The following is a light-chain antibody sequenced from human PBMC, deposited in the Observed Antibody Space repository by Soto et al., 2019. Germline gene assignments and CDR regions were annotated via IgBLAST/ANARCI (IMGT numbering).Light chain of an antibody. CDR3: QQRSNWPPP. Sequence: EIVLTQSPATPSLSPGERATLSCRASQSVSSYLAWYQQKPGQAPRLLIYDASNRATGIPARFSGSGSGTDFTLTISSLEPEDFAVYYCQQRSNWPPPFGGGTKVDIK. V-gene: IGKV3-11*01. CDR2: DAS. J-gene: IGKJ4*01. CDR1: QSVSSY.